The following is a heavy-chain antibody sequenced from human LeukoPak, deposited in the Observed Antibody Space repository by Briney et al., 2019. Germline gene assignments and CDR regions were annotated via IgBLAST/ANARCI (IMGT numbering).Heavy chain of an antibody. CDR3: ARDGTSTDDY. D-gene: IGHD2-2*01. J-gene: IGHJ4*02. CDR1: GYTFSNFG. V-gene: IGHV1-18*01. Sequence: ASVKVSCKTSGYTFSNFGINWVRHTPGQGLEWMAWISGNNDNPNYGQKFQGRFTVTTDSSTSTAYMELRNLRSDDTAVYYCARDGTSTDDYWGQGTLVTVSS. CDR2: ISGNNDNP.